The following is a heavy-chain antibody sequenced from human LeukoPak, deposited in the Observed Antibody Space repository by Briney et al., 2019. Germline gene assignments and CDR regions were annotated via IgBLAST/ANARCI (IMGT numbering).Heavy chain of an antibody. D-gene: IGHD3-22*01. CDR2: IYHSGST. V-gene: IGHV4-59*04. J-gene: IGHJ4*02. CDR3: TRYDGSGYFPFDS. Sequence: SETLSLTCTVSGGSISYYYWGWIRQPPGKGLEWIGSIYHSGSTYFNPPLKSRVTISVDTSKNQFSLKLSSVTAADTAVYFCTRYDGSGYFPFDSWGQGTLVTVSS. CDR1: GGSISYYY.